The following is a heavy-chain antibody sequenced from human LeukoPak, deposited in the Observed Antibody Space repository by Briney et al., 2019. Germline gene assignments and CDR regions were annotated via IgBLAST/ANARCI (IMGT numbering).Heavy chain of an antibody. CDR3: ARESAESFDY. Sequence: GGSLRLSCVASGFTFTSHSMNWVRQAPGKGLEWVSSIGSSSRSIYYADSVKGRFTISRDNAKNSLFLEMNSLRAEDTAVYYCARESAESFDYWGQGTLATVSS. V-gene: IGHV3-21*01. CDR2: IGSSSRSI. J-gene: IGHJ4*02. CDR1: GFTFTSHS. D-gene: IGHD6-25*01.